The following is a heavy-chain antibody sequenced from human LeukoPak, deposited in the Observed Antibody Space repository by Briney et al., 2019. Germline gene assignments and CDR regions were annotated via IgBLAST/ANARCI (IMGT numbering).Heavy chain of an antibody. V-gene: IGHV1-69*01. CDR2: PIFGTA. D-gene: IGHD6-13*01. Sequence: PIFGTANYAQKFQGRVTITADESTSTAYMELSSLRSEDTAVYYCARVGAAGTFYYYMDVWGKGTTVTVSS. J-gene: IGHJ6*03. CDR3: ARVGAAGTFYYYMDV.